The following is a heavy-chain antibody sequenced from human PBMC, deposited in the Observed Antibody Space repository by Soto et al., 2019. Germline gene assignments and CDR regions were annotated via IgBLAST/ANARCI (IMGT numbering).Heavy chain of an antibody. Sequence: GESLKISCNGSGYSFTSYWIGWVRQMPGKGLEWMGIIYPGDSDTRYSPSFQGQVTISADKSISTAYLQWSSPKASDTAMYYCARQYSGSYWNYYYYGMDVWGQGTTVTVSS. CDR2: IYPGDSDT. J-gene: IGHJ6*02. CDR1: GYSFTSYW. D-gene: IGHD1-26*01. CDR3: ARQYSGSYWNYYYYGMDV. V-gene: IGHV5-51*01.